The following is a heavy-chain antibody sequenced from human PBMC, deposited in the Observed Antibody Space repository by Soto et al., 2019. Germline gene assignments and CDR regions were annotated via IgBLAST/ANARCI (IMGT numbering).Heavy chain of an antibody. Sequence: QVPLVESGGGVVQPGRSLRLSCAASGFTFSSYAMHWVRQAPGKGLEWVAVISYDGSNKYYADSVKGRFTISRDNSKNTLYLQMNSLRAEDTAVYYCARVGGLADYWGQGTLVTVSS. CDR2: ISYDGSNK. CDR3: ARVGGLADY. CDR1: GFTFSSYA. J-gene: IGHJ4*02. D-gene: IGHD3-10*01. V-gene: IGHV3-30-3*01.